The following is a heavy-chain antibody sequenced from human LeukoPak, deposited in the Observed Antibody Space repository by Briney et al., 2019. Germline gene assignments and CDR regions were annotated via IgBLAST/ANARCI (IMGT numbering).Heavy chain of an antibody. CDR2: IYYSGST. V-gene: IGHV4-31*03. D-gene: IGHD3-22*01. CDR3: ATSGYQIT. CDR1: GGSISSGGYY. Sequence: SETLSLTCTVSGGSISSGGYYWNWIRQHPGKGLEWIGYIYYSGSTYYNPSLKSRVTISADTSKNQFSLRLGSVTAADTAVYYCATSGYQITWGQGTLVTVSS. J-gene: IGHJ5*02.